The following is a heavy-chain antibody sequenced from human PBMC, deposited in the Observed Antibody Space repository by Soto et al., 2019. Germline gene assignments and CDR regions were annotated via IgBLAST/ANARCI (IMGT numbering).Heavy chain of an antibody. CDR3: ARANLRSGWTFDH. Sequence: SETLSLTCSVYGASIISNDWWIWIRQTPGKGLEWIGEIFHSGRTNYSPSFKSRVTISVDTSKSQFSLEMASVTAADTAVYYCARANLRSGWTFDHWGQGSPVTVSS. CDR1: GASIISNDW. CDR2: IFHSGRT. J-gene: IGHJ4*02. D-gene: IGHD6-19*01. V-gene: IGHV4-4*02.